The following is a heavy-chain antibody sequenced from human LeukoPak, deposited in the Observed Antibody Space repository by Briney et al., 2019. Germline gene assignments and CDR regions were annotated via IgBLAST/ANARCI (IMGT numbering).Heavy chain of an antibody. Sequence: ASVKVSCKASGYTFTSYGISWVRQAPGQGLEWMGWISAYNGNTNHAQKLQGRVTMTRDTSTSTVYMELSSLRSEDTAVYYCARAKSRGPFDYWGQGTLVTVSS. D-gene: IGHD6-19*01. J-gene: IGHJ4*02. V-gene: IGHV1-18*01. CDR1: GYTFTSYG. CDR3: ARAKSRGPFDY. CDR2: ISAYNGNT.